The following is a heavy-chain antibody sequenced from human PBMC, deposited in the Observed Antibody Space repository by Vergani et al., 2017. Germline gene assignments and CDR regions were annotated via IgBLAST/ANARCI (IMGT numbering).Heavy chain of an antibody. D-gene: IGHD2-2*01. CDR3: AKGLRVVVVPAAIDY. Sequence: QVQLVESGGGVVQPGRSLRLSCAASGFTFSSYAMHWVRQAPGKGLEWVAVISYDGSNKYYADSVKGRFTISRDNSKTTLYLQMNSLRAEDTAVYYCAKGLRVVVVPAAIDYWGQGTLVTVSS. V-gene: IGHV3-30*07. J-gene: IGHJ4*02. CDR1: GFTFSSYA. CDR2: ISYDGSNK.